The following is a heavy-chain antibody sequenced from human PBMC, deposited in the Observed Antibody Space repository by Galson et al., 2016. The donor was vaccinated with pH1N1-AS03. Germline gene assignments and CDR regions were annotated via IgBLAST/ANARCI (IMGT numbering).Heavy chain of an antibody. Sequence: SLRLSCAASGFTFSDYYMSWIRQAPGKGLEWISCITSSGGSGPTIYYADSVKGRFTISRDNSKNTLYLQMGSLRTEDMAVYYCASRPVSYSNYWFPPPDYWGQGTLVTVSS. D-gene: IGHD6-13*01. J-gene: IGHJ4*02. V-gene: IGHV3-11*04. CDR3: ASRPVSYSNYWFPPPDY. CDR2: ITSSGGSGPTI. CDR1: GFTFSDYY.